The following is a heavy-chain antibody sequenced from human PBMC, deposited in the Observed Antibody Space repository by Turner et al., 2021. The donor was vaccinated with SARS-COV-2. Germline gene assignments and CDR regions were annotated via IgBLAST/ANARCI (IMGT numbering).Heavy chain of an antibody. CDR1: GYTLIALS. CDR2: VDPEDGET. J-gene: IGHJ6*02. Sequence: QVQLVQSGAEVKKPGASVKVTCKVSGYTLIALSMHWVRQASGKGLEWMGGVDPEDGETIYAQKFQGRVTMTEDTSTDTAYMELSSLRSEDTAVYYCATAPANYYDSSGSKGFYYYYYGMDVWGQGTTVTVSS. D-gene: IGHD3-22*01. CDR3: ATAPANYYDSSGSKGFYYYYYGMDV. V-gene: IGHV1-24*01.